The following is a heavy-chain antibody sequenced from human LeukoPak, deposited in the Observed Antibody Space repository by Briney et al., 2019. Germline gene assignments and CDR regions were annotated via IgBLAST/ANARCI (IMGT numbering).Heavy chain of an antibody. CDR1: GYTLTELS. J-gene: IGHJ4*02. CDR3: ATYWNDGSYPYYFDY. V-gene: IGHV1-24*01. D-gene: IGHD1-1*01. CDR2: FDPEDGET. Sequence: GASVKVSCKVSGYTLTELSMHWVRQAPGKGLEWMGGFDPEDGETIYAQKFQGRVTMTEGTSTDTAYMELSSLRSEDTAVYYCATYWNDGSYPYYFDYWGQGTLVTVSS.